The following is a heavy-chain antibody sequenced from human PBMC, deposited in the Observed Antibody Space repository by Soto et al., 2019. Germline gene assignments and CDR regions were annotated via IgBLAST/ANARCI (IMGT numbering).Heavy chain of an antibody. Sequence: HLVQSGPEVKKPGASITVSCKTSGDTFTNFGLSWVRQAPGQGLEWMGWIATYTSNRNYAQKLQGRLTLTTDTSTSTAYRELKNLGYDDTAVYYCARVVRGVVNWFDPWGQGTLVTVSS. D-gene: IGHD3-10*01. CDR2: IATYTSNR. CDR3: ARVVRGVVNWFDP. V-gene: IGHV1-18*01. J-gene: IGHJ5*02. CDR1: GDTFTNFG.